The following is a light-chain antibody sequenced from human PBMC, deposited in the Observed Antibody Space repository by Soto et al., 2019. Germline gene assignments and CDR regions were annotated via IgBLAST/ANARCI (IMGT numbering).Light chain of an antibody. CDR2: TTS. CDR1: QSISRW. J-gene: IGKJ1*01. V-gene: IGKV1-5*03. Sequence: DIHLTQSPSTLSASVGDRITITCRASQSISRWLAWYQQKQGKAPKLLIYTTSSLESGVPSRLSDGGSWKEFTLTTSSMQADDFATDKCQQYKLYSWPCGEGTKVEIK. CDR3: QQYKLYSWP.